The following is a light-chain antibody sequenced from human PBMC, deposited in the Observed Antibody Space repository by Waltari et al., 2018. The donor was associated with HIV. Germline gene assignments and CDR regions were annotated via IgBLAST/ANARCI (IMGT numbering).Light chain of an antibody. CDR2: DVS. CDR1: SSYIGRYKF. V-gene: IGLV2-14*03. Sequence: QSALTQPASVSGSPGQSITISCTGTSSYIGRYKFVSWYQQHPGKAPKLMIYDVSNRAPGVSNRFSGSKSGDTASLTISGLQAEDEADYYCSSYTNSDTRVFGTGTKVTVL. CDR3: SSYTNSDTRV. J-gene: IGLJ1*01.